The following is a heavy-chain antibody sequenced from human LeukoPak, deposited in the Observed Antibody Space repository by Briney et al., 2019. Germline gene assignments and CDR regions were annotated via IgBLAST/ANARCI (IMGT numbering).Heavy chain of an antibody. CDR2: ISAYNGDT. J-gene: IGHJ4*02. CDR1: GFTFTNYG. CDR3: ARDFSNTSGFKVVFDY. V-gene: IGHV1-18*01. D-gene: IGHD3-22*01. Sequence: ASVKVSCKASGFTFTNYGISWLRQAPGQGLEWMWWISAYNGDTKYAQKLQGRVTMTTDTSTSTAYMELRSLTSDDTAVYYCARDFSNTSGFKVVFDYWGQGTLVTVSS.